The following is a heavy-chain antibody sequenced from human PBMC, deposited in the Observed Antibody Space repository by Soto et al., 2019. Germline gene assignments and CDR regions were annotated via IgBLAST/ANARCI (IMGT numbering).Heavy chain of an antibody. V-gene: IGHV4-4*02. D-gene: IGHD2-2*01. J-gene: IGHJ4*02. CDR1: GGSISSSNW. CDR3: ARGSNLVVVPAALDD. CDR2: IYHSGST. Sequence: PSETLSLTCAVSGGSISSSNWWSWVRQPPGKGLEWIGEIYHSGSTNYNPSLKSRVTISVEKSKNQFSLKLSSVTAADTAVYYCARGSNLVVVPAALDDWGQGTLVTV.